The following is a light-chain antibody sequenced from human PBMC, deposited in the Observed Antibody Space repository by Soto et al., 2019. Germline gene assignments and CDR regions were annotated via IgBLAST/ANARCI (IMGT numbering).Light chain of an antibody. V-gene: IGKV2-28*01. J-gene: IGKJ3*01. CDR2: LGS. CDR1: QSLLHSNGYNY. CDR3: MQALQTPRFT. Sequence: DIVMTQSPLSLPVTPGEPASISCRSSQSLLHSNGYNYLDWYLQKPGQSPQLPIYLGSNRASGVPDRFSGSGSGTDFTLKISRVEAEDVGVYYCMQALQTPRFTFGPGTKVDIK.